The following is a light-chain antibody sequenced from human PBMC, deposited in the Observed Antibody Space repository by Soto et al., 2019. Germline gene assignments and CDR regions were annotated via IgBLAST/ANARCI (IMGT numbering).Light chain of an antibody. CDR3: LQHNSYPLT. CDR1: QDINNY. CDR2: AAS. Sequence: DIQMTQSPSAMSASVGDRVTITCRASQDINNYLVWFQQKPGTVPKRLIYAASSLQSGVPSRFSGSRSGTEFTLTISSLQPEDFATYYCLQHNSYPLTFGGATKV. J-gene: IGKJ4*01. V-gene: IGKV1-17*03.